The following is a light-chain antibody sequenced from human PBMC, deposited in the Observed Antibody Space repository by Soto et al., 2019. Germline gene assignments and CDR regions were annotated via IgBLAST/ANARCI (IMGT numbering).Light chain of an antibody. Sequence: QSSLTQPASVSGSPGQSITISCTGTSSDVGGYNYVSWYQQHPGKAPKLMIYDVSNRPSGVSNRFSGSKSGNTASLTISGLXAEDEADYYCSSYTSSSNVVFGGGTQLTVL. CDR2: DVS. V-gene: IGLV2-14*01. J-gene: IGLJ2*01. CDR3: SSYTSSSNVV. CDR1: SSDVGGYNY.